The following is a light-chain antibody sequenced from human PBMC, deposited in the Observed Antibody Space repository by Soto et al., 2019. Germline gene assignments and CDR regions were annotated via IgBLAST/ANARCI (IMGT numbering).Light chain of an antibody. J-gene: IGKJ1*01. CDR1: QSISSY. Sequence: DIQMTQSPSSLSASVGDRVTITCRASQSISSYLNWYQQKPGKAPKLLIYAASSLQSGVPSRFSGSGSETDFTLTISRLQPEDSATYYCQQSYSTPWTFGQGTKVEIK. V-gene: IGKV1-39*01. CDR3: QQSYSTPWT. CDR2: AAS.